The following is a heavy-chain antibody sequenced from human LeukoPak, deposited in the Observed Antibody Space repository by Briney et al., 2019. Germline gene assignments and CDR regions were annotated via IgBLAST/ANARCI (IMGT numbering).Heavy chain of an antibody. J-gene: IGHJ4*02. CDR3: AKFAGSGSYYIDY. Sequence: GGSLRLSCAASGFTFSDYYMSWIRQAPGKGLEWVSYIGGSGTTIFYAHSVKGRFTISRDNAKNSLYLQMNSLRAEDTAVYYCAKFAGSGSYYIDYWGQGTLITVSS. D-gene: IGHD3-10*01. CDR1: GFTFSDYY. CDR2: IGGSGTTI. V-gene: IGHV3-11*01.